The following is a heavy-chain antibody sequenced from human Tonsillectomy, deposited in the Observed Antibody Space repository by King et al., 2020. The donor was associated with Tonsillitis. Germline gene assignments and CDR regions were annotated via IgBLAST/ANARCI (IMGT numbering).Heavy chain of an antibody. D-gene: IGHD6-13*01. CDR1: GFTFSSYS. CDR3: ASRQQQLKIY. J-gene: IGHJ4*02. Sequence: VQLVESGGGLVKPGGSLRLSCAASGFTFSSYSMNWVRQAPGKGLEWVSSISSSSSYIYYADSVKGRFTISRDNAKNSMYLQMNSLRVEDTAVYYCASRQQQLKIYWGQGSLVTVSS. V-gene: IGHV3-21*01. CDR2: ISSSSSYI.